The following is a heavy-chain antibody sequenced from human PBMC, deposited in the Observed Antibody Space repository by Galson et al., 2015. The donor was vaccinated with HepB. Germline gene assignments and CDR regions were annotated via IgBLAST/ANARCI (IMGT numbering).Heavy chain of an antibody. CDR2: IYPGDSDT. Sequence: QSGAEVKKPGESLKISCKGSGYSFTRYWVGWVRQMPGKGLEWMGIIYPGDSDTKYGPSFQGQVTISADISISTAYQQWSSLKASDTAMYYCARQAYSLGWADAFDIWGQGTLVTVSS. V-gene: IGHV5-51*01. J-gene: IGHJ3*02. CDR3: ARQAYSLGWADAFDI. D-gene: IGHD5-18*01. CDR1: GYSFTRYW.